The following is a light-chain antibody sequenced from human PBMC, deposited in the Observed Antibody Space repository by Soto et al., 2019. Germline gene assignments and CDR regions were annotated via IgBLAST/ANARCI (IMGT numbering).Light chain of an antibody. Sequence: QSALTHPPSASGSPGQSVTISCTGTSSDVGGYNFVSWYQQHPGKAPKLMIYEVDKRPSGVPNRFSGSKSGNTASLTVSGLQAEDEADYYCSSNAGNNNRYVFGTGTKITVL. V-gene: IGLV2-8*01. J-gene: IGLJ1*01. CDR3: SSNAGNNNRYV. CDR1: SSDVGGYNF. CDR2: EVD.